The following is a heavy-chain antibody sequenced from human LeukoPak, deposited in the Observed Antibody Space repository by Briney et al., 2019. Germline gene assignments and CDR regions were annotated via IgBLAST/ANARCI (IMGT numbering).Heavy chain of an antibody. CDR1: GYTFTSYG. CDR2: ISAYNGNT. CDR3: ARDSRITMVRGVTN. Sequence: ASVKVSCKASGYTFTSYGISWVRQAPGQGLEWMGWISAYNGNTNYAQKLQGRVTMTTDTSTSTAYMELRSLRSDDTAVYYCARDSRITMVRGVTNWGQGTLVTVSS. V-gene: IGHV1-18*01. J-gene: IGHJ4*02. D-gene: IGHD3-10*01.